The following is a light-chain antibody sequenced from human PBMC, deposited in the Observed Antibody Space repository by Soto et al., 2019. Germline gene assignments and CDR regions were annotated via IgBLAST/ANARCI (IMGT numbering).Light chain of an antibody. J-gene: IGKJ4*01. CDR2: GAS. CDR3: QQYNNWPLT. Sequence: EIVMTQSPATLSVSPGERATLSCRASQSVSSNLAWYQQKPGQAPRLLIYGASTRATGLPARFIGSGSGTAFSLTFSSLQSEDFAVYDCQQYNNWPLTFGGGTKVEIK. V-gene: IGKV3-15*01. CDR1: QSVSSN.